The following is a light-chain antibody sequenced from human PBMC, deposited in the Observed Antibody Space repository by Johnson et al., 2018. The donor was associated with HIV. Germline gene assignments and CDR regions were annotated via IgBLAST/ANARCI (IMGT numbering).Light chain of an antibody. Sequence: QAVLTQPPSVSAAPGQKVTISCSGSSSNIGNNYVSWFQQLPGTAPKLLIYDNDKRPPGFPDRFSGSKSGRSATLGSTGLKTGDEADYYCETWDSRLSGYYVFGSGTRLTVL. CDR1: SSNIGNNY. CDR3: ETWDSRLSGYYV. J-gene: IGLJ1*01. V-gene: IGLV1-51*01. CDR2: DND.